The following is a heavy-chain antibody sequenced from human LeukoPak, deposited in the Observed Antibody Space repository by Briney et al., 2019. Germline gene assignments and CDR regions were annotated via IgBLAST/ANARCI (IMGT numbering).Heavy chain of an antibody. CDR2: INPNTGDT. V-gene: IGHV1-2*02. Sequence: ASVKVSCKASGCTFTGYYMHWVRQAPGQGLEWMGWINPNTGDTNYAQKFHGRVTMTRDTSISTAYMELSRLRSDDTAVYYCARDERCSGTSCYSSFDYWGQGTLVTVSS. D-gene: IGHD2-15*01. CDR3: ARDERCSGTSCYSSFDY. J-gene: IGHJ4*02. CDR1: GCTFTGYY.